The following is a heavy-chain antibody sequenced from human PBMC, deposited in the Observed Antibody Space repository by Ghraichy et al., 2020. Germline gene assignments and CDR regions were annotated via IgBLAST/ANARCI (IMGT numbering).Heavy chain of an antibody. Sequence: GGSLRLSCTASGFTVSSTYMSWVRQTPGRGLETVAMIYTSGTTYYTDSVKGRFTISRDNARNTVDLQMDSLRPADTAVYYCARPFIDGSYYGHQNGMDVWGRGTTVTVSS. D-gene: IGHD1-26*01. CDR2: IYTSGTT. CDR3: ARPFIDGSYYGHQNGMDV. J-gene: IGHJ6*04. V-gene: IGHV3-53*01. CDR1: GFTVSSTY.